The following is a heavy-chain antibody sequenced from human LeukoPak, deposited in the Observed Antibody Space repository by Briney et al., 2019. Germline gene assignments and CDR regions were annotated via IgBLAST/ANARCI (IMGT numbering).Heavy chain of an antibody. CDR3: ARVVSYGGNLLFDY. CDR2: VDPEDGET. D-gene: IGHD4/OR15-4a*01. V-gene: IGHV1-69-2*01. Sequence: ASVKVSCKVSGYTFTDYYMHWVQQAPGKGLEWMGLVDPEDGETIYAEKFQGRVTMTRDTSTSTVYMELSSLRSEDTAVYYCARVVSYGGNLLFDYWGQGTLVTVSS. J-gene: IGHJ4*02. CDR1: GYTFTDYY.